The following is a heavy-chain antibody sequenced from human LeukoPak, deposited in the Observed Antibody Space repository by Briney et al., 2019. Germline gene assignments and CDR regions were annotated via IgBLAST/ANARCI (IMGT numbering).Heavy chain of an antibody. V-gene: IGHV4-38-2*02. J-gene: IGHJ3*02. CDR1: GYSLSSGYY. CDR2: IYHSGST. D-gene: IGHD3-3*01. CDR3: ARDRVTIFGVVSGFQAFDI. Sequence: SETLSLTCTVSGYSLSSGYYWGWIRQPPGKGLEWIGSIYHSGSTYYNPSLKSRVTISVDTSKNQFSLKLSSVTAADTAVYYCARDRVTIFGVVSGFQAFDIWGQGTMVTVSS.